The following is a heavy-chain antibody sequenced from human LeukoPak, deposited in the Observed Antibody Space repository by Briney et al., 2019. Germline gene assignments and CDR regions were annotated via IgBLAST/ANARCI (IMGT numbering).Heavy chain of an antibody. CDR1: GYTFTSYD. CDR2: MNPNSGNT. CDR3: ARDPLEMATTTHEGILDY. J-gene: IGHJ4*02. D-gene: IGHD5-24*01. V-gene: IGHV1-8*01. Sequence: GASVKVSCKASGYTFTSYDINWVRQATGQGLEWMGWMNPNSGNTGYAQKFQGRVTITADKSTSTAYMELSSLRSEDTAVYYCARDPLEMATTTHEGILDYWGQGTLVTVSS.